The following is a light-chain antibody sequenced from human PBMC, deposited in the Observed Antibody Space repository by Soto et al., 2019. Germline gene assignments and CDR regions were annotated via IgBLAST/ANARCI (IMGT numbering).Light chain of an antibody. J-gene: IGKJ1*01. CDR3: QQYYSTPTWT. CDR1: QNILLSSNNKNY. V-gene: IGKV4-1*01. CDR2: WAS. Sequence: DIVLTQSPDSLAVSLGERATINCKSSQNILLSSNNKNYLAWYQQKPGQPPKLLIYWASTRESGVPDRFSGSGSGTDFTLTISSLRAEDVAVYYCQQYYSTPTWTFGQGTKVEIK.